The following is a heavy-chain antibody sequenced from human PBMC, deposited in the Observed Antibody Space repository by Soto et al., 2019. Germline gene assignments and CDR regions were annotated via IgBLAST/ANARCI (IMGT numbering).Heavy chain of an antibody. Sequence: QVQLVESGGGVDQRGRSLRLSCSASGFTFSRYGFHWVRQAPGKGLEWVAVIVSDGNNKYQADSVEGRFTISRDNSKDMLYLQMNSLRAEDTAVYYCARDDAFENENGFDIWGQGTMATVSA. J-gene: IGHJ3*02. D-gene: IGHD1-1*01. V-gene: IGHV3-33*01. CDR2: IVSDGNNK. CDR1: GFTFSRYG. CDR3: ARDDAFENENGFDI.